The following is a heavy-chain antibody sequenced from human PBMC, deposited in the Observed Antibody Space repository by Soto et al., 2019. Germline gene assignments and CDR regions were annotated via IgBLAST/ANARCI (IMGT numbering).Heavy chain of an antibody. CDR3: ARHLFCIGGSCSPDEWNYYYYGMDV. CDR2: IYPGDSDT. V-gene: IGHV5-51*01. CDR1: GYSFTSYW. D-gene: IGHD2-15*01. J-gene: IGHJ6*02. Sequence: PGESLKISCKGSGYSFTSYWIGWVRQMPGKGLEWMGIIYPGDSDTRYSPSFQGQVTISADKSISTAYLQWSSLKASDTAMYYCARHLFCIGGSCSPDEWNYYYYGMDVWGQGTTVTVSS.